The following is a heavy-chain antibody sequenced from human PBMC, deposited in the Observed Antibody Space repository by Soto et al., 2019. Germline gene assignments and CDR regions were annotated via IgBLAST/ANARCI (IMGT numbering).Heavy chain of an antibody. Sequence: QVHLVQSGTEVKKPGSSVKVSCKASGGTFSSSGFSWVRQAPGQGLEWMGMIVPSLDTTNYAQKFQARVKITADEVTSTAYMELRSLRSEDTAVYYCARLPQPRDTADPYAVDVWGEWTRVIVSS. CDR3: ARLPQPRDTADPYAVDV. CDR2: IVPSLDTT. J-gene: IGHJ6*04. V-gene: IGHV1-69*11. D-gene: IGHD5-18*01. CDR1: GGTFSSSG.